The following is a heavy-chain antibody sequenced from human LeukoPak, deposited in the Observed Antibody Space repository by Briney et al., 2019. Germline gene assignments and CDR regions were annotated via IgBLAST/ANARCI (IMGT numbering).Heavy chain of an antibody. CDR3: ISYASYDIMTIR. V-gene: IGHV3-73*01. CDR1: GFTFSGSA. Sequence: GGSLRLSCAASGFTFSGSAMHWVRQASGKGLEWVGRIRSKVNSYATEYAPAVKCRFTISRDDSKKTAYLQMNSLKTEDTTVYYCISYASYDIMTIRWGQGTLVTVSS. D-gene: IGHD3-9*01. J-gene: IGHJ4*02. CDR2: IRSKVNSYAT.